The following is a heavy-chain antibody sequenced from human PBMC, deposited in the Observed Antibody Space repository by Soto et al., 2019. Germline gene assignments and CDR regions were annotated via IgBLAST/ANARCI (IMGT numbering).Heavy chain of an antibody. Sequence: EVQLLESGGGLVQPGGSLRLSCAASGFTFSSYAMSWVRQAPGKGLEWVSAISGSGGSTYYADSVKGRLTISRDNSKNTLYLQMNSLRAEDTAVYYCAKRGAVAGTGGYYFDYWGQGTLVTVSS. D-gene: IGHD6-19*01. J-gene: IGHJ4*02. V-gene: IGHV3-23*01. CDR1: GFTFSSYA. CDR3: AKRGAVAGTGGYYFDY. CDR2: ISGSGGST.